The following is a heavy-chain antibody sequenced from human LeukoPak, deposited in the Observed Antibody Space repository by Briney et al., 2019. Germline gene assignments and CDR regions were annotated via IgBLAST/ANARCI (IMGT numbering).Heavy chain of an antibody. Sequence: PGGSLRLSCAASGFTFSSYAMSWVRQAPGKGLEWVSYISSSGSTIYYADSVKGRFTISRDNSKNTLYLQMNSLRAEDTAVYYCAKVLVSYFDYWGQGTLVTVSS. CDR1: GFTFSSYA. CDR2: ISSSGSTI. V-gene: IGHV3-23*01. CDR3: AKVLVSYFDY. D-gene: IGHD3-22*01. J-gene: IGHJ4*02.